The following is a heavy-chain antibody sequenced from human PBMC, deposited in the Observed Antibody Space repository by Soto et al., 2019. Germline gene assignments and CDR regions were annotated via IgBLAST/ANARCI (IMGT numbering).Heavy chain of an antibody. J-gene: IGHJ6*02. Sequence: QVQLVESGGGVVQPGRSLRLSCAASGFTFSSYAMHWVRQAPGKGLEWVAVISYDGSNKYYAESVKGRFTITRDNSKNTLYLQMNSLRAEDTAVYYCARDLNDPRGGYYYYGMDVWGQGTTVTVSS. V-gene: IGHV3-30-3*01. CDR3: ARDLNDPRGGYYYYGMDV. CDR1: GFTFSSYA. CDR2: ISYDGSNK. D-gene: IGHD3-10*01.